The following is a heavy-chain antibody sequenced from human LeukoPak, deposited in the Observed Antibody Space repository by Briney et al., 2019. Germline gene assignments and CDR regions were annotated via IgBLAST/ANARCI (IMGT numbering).Heavy chain of an antibody. D-gene: IGHD3-16*01. V-gene: IGHV3-7*01. CDR1: GFTFSDSL. J-gene: IGHJ6*02. CDR2: MNQDGSEK. Sequence: GGSLRLSCAASGFTFSDSLMSWVRQAPGKGLEWVANMNQDGSEKDYVDSVKGRFTISRDNARNSLYLQMGSLRAEDTAVYYCATYTHWVAGDVWGQGTTVTVSS. CDR3: ATYTHWVAGDV.